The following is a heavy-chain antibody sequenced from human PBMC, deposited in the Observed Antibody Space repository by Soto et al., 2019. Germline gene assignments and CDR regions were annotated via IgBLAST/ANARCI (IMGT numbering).Heavy chain of an antibody. CDR2: FSNGDSDN. D-gene: IGHD1-1*01. V-gene: IGHV5-51*01. Sequence: GESLKISCKGSGYRFTNYWIGWVRQMPGKGLELMVIFSNGDSDNRYSPSFQGQVTMSDDTSTSTAYLQWNSLKASDTAIYFCARVGLEQRGQYGMYXWGQAATLTGS. J-gene: IGHJ6*02. CDR3: ARVGLEQRGQYGMYX. CDR1: GYRFTNYW.